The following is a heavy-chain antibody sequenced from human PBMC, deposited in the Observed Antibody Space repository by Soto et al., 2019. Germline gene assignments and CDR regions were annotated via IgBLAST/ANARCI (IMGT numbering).Heavy chain of an antibody. CDR2: INHSGST. D-gene: IGHD3-10*01. CDR1: GGSFSGYY. J-gene: IGHJ6*02. Sequence: QVQLQQWGAGLLKPSETLSLTCAVYGGSFSGYYWSWIRQPPGKGLEWIGEINHSGSTNYNPSLKSRVTISVDTSKNQFSLKLSSVTAADTAVYYCASWGSGSHVGMDVWGQGTTVTVSS. V-gene: IGHV4-34*01. CDR3: ASWGSGSHVGMDV.